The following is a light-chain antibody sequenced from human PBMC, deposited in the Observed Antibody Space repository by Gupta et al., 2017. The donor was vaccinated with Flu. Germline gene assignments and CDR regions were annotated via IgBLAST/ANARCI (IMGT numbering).Light chain of an antibody. J-gene: IGKJ2*01. CDR1: QRISSY. V-gene: IGKV1-39*01. CDR3: QQSDTAPHT. CDR2: TTS. Sequence: DIQITQSPSPLSASVGDRVTIPCRASQRISSYLNWYQQKPGKAPKRLISTTSSLESGVPARFSGGGSATDFTLTISRLQPEDFAAYYCQQSDTAPHTFGQGTKLDIK.